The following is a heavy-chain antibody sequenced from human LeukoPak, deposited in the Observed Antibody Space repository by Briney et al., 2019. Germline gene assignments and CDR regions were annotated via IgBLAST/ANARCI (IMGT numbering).Heavy chain of an antibody. Sequence: GGPLRLSCAASGFTFSDYYMSWIRKAPGRGLKWGSYITSSGSSIYYADSVKGRFTSSRDNAKNSLYLQMNSLRAEDTAVYYCARGQATFGYWGQGTRVTVSS. CDR3: ARGQATFGY. V-gene: IGHV3-11*04. J-gene: IGHJ4*02. CDR1: GFTFSDYY. CDR2: ITSSGSSI.